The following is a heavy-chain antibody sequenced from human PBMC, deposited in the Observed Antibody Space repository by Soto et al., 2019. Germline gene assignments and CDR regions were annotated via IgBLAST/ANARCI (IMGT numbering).Heavy chain of an antibody. V-gene: IGHV1-69*13. Sequence: SVKVSCKASGGTFSSYAISWVRQAPGQGLEWMGGIIPIFGTANYAQKFQGRVTITADESTSTAYMELSSLRSEDTAVYYCARVPLHSSAWYNYYYYYGMDVWGQGTTVTVSS. CDR1: GGTFSSYA. CDR3: ARVPLHSSAWYNYYYYYGMDV. J-gene: IGHJ6*02. D-gene: IGHD6-19*01. CDR2: IIPIFGTA.